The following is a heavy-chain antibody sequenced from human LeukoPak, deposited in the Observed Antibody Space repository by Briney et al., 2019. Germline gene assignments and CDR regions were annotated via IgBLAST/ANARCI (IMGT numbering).Heavy chain of an antibody. CDR1: GFTFSSYG. CDR2: ISYDGSNK. V-gene: IGHV3-30*18. CDR3: AKVHDYGDYVLDY. J-gene: IGHJ4*02. Sequence: PGGSLRLSCAASGFTFSSYGMHWVRQAPGKGLEWVAVISYDGSNKYYVDSVKGRFTISRDNSKNTLYLQMNSLRAEDTAVYYCAKVHDYGDYVLDYWGQGTLVTVSS. D-gene: IGHD4-17*01.